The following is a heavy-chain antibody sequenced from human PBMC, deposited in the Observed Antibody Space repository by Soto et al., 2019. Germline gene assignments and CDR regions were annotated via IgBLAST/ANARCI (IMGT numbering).Heavy chain of an antibody. Sequence: GGSLRLSCAASGFTFSSYGMHWVRQAPGKGLEWVAVISYDGSNKYYADSVKGRFTIARDNSKNTLYLQMNSLRAEDTAVYYCAKVSVAGTSGGYFDYWGQGTLVTVSS. CDR1: GFTFSSYG. V-gene: IGHV3-30*18. CDR3: AKVSVAGTSGGYFDY. J-gene: IGHJ4*02. CDR2: ISYDGSNK. D-gene: IGHD6-19*01.